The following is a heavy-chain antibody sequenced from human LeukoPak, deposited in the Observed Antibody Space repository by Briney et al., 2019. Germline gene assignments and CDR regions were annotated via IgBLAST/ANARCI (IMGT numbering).Heavy chain of an antibody. CDR1: GFTFSSYS. V-gene: IGHV3-21*01. Sequence: PGGSLRLSCAASGFTFSSYSMNWVRQAPGKGLEWVSSISGSSSYIYYADSVKGRFTISRDNAKNSLYLQMNSLRAEDTAVYYCARVPGDRRRYFDLWGRGTLVTVSS. J-gene: IGHJ2*01. CDR2: ISGSSSYI. D-gene: IGHD7-27*01. CDR3: ARVPGDRRRYFDL.